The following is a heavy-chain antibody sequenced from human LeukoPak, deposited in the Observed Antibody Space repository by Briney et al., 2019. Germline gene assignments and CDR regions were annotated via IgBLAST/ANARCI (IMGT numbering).Heavy chain of an antibody. J-gene: IGHJ4*02. CDR1: GFTFTSAW. CDR3: TTTYYYDSSGYY. CDR2: IKSKTDGGTT. Sequence: PGGSLRLSCAASGFTFTSAWMSWVRQGPGKGLEWVGRIKSKTDGGTTDYAAPVKGRFTISRDDSKNTLYLQMNSLKTEDTAVYYCTTTYYYDSSGYYWGQGTLVTVSS. D-gene: IGHD3-22*01. V-gene: IGHV3-15*01.